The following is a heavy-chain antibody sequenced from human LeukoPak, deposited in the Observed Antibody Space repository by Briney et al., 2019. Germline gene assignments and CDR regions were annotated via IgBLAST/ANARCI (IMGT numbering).Heavy chain of an antibody. J-gene: IGHJ4*02. V-gene: IGHV3-53*01. CDR3: ARDLRAVADRGDY. D-gene: IGHD6-19*01. Sequence: GGSLRLSCAASGFTVSSNYMSWVRQAPGKGLEWVSVIYSGGSTYYADSVRGRFTISRDNSKNTLYLQMNSLRAEDTAVYYCARDLRAVADRGDYWGQGTLVTVSS. CDR1: GFTVSSNY. CDR2: IYSGGST.